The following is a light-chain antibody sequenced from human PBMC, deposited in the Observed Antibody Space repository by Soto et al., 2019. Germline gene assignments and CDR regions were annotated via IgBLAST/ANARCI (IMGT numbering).Light chain of an antibody. CDR1: QSVSSSY. V-gene: IGKV3-20*01. CDR2: GAS. J-gene: IGKJ2*01. CDR3: QQYGSSPYT. Sequence: EIVLTQSPGTLSLSPGERATLSCRARQSVSSSYFAWYQQKPGQAPRLLIYGASSRATGLPDRFSGSGSGTDFTLTISRLEPEEFAVYYCQQYGSSPYTCGQGTKLEIK.